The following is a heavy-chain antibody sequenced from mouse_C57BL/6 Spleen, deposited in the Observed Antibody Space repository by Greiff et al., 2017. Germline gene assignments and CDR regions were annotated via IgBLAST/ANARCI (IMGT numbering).Heavy chain of an antibody. V-gene: IGHV2-9-1*01. CDR3: ARTHYGSSYNYFDY. D-gene: IGHD1-1*01. CDR2: IWTGGGT. Sequence: VKVVESGPGLVAPSQSLSITCTVSGFSLTSYAISWVRQPPGKGLEWLGVIWTGGGTNYNSALKSRLSISKDNSKSQVFLKMNSLQTDDTARYXCARTHYGSSYNYFDYWGQGTTLTVSS. CDR1: GFSLTSYA. J-gene: IGHJ2*01.